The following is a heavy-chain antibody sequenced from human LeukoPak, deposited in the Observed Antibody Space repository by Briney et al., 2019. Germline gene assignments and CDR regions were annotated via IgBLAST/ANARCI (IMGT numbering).Heavy chain of an antibody. Sequence: GGSLRLSCAASGFTFSSYGMHWVRQAPGKGLEWVEFIRYDGSNKYYADSVKGRFTISRDNSKNTLYLQMNSLRAEDTAVYYCARAGKIVVVVAAMDVWGQGTTVTVSS. V-gene: IGHV3-30*02. CDR3: ARAGKIVVVVAAMDV. CDR1: GFTFSSYG. J-gene: IGHJ6*02. D-gene: IGHD2-15*01. CDR2: IRYDGSNK.